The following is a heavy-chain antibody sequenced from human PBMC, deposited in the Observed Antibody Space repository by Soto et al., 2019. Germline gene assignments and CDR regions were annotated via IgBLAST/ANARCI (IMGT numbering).Heavy chain of an antibody. CDR2: IIPYIGKA. J-gene: IGHJ5*02. Sequence: SVKVSCKASGYTFASYGRSWVRQAPGQGLEWMGGIIPYIGKANYAQKFQGRVTITADKSTSTAYMELSSLRSEDTAVYYCARGLELRPHWFDPWGQGTLVTVSS. CDR3: ARGLELRPHWFDP. D-gene: IGHD1-7*01. V-gene: IGHV1-69*10. CDR1: GYTFASYG.